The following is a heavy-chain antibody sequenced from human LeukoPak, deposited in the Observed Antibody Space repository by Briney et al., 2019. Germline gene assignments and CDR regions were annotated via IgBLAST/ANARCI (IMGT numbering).Heavy chain of an antibody. CDR2: MSSSDDGR. CDR3: AKAPVTSCRGAFCYPFDY. CDR1: GFTFSTFA. J-gene: IGHJ4*02. V-gene: IGHV3-23*01. D-gene: IGHD2-15*01. Sequence: PGGSLRLSCEASGFTFSTFAMIWVRQPPGKGLEWVSAMSSSDDGRYYAASVRGRFTISRDTSRSTLYLQMNSLRAEDAAVYYCAKAPVTSCRGAFCYPFDYWGQGTLVTVSS.